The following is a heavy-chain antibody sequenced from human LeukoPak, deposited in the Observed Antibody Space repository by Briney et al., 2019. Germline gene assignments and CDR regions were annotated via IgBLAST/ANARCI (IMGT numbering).Heavy chain of an antibody. D-gene: IGHD1-26*01. CDR3: ARDNKGSYDY. Sequence: ASVKVSCKASGYTFTAYYTHWVRQAPGQGLEWMGLINPNSSGTHYAQKFQGRVTMTRDTSISTAYMELSRLRSDDTAVYFCARDNKGSYDYWGQGTLVTVSS. V-gene: IGHV1-2*02. J-gene: IGHJ4*02. CDR1: GYTFTAYY. CDR2: INPNSSGT.